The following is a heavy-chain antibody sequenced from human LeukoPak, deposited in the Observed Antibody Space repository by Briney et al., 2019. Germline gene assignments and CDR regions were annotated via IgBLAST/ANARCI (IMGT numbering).Heavy chain of an antibody. Sequence: SETLSLTCAVYGGSFSGYFWSWIRQPPGKGLEWVGEINHTGSTNYNPSLKSRVTISVDTSKNQFFLKLSSVTAADTAVYYCARLWVVDSGSATDVWGKGTTVTVSS. D-gene: IGHD1-26*01. CDR3: ARLWVVDSGSATDV. CDR1: GGSFSGYF. J-gene: IGHJ6*04. V-gene: IGHV4-34*01. CDR2: INHTGST.